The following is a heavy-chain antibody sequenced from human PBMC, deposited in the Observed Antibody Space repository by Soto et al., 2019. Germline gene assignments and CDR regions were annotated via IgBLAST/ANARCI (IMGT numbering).Heavy chain of an antibody. Sequence: PGGSLRLSCTACGFTFTSYCMGWVRQAPWKGLQWVSTIRGDGVQTHYTDSVKGRFSISRHNSKNTVYLQMDSLRAEYTAMYFCARDLCLHSAEFFAYLGEGTQFT. CDR3: ARDLCLHSAEFFAY. V-gene: IGHV3-23*01. CDR1: GFTFTSYC. J-gene: IGHJ4*02. CDR2: IRGDGVQT. D-gene: IGHD2-2*01.